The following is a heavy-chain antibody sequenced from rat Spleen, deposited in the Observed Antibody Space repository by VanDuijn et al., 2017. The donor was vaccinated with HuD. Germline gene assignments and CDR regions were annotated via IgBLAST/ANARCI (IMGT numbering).Heavy chain of an antibody. CDR2: IWTGGST. J-gene: IGHJ2*01. D-gene: IGHD4-3*01. CDR1: GFSLTSYN. V-gene: IGHV2-30*01. CDR3: AREGGVFDY. Sequence: QVQLKESGPGLVQPSQTLSLTCTVSGFSLTSYNVHWVRQPTGKGLEWMGVIWTGGSTDYNSAIKSRLSISRDTSKSQVFLKMNSQETEDIATYYCAREGGVFDYWGQGVMVTVSS.